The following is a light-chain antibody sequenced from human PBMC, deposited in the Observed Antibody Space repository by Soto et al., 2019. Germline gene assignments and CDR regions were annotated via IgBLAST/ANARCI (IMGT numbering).Light chain of an antibody. J-gene: IGKJ1*01. Sequence: DIRMTQSPSSLSASVGDRVTITCQASQAISNYLNWYQQKPGKAPKLLIYDASNLEIGVPSRFSGSGSGTDYTFTISSLQPEDIATYYCQQYDNLRWTFGHGTKVELK. V-gene: IGKV1-33*01. CDR3: QQYDNLRWT. CDR1: QAISNY. CDR2: DAS.